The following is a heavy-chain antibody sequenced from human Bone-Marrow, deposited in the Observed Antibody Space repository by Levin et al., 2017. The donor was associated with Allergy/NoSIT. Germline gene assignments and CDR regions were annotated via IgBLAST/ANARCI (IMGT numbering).Heavy chain of an antibody. CDR3: ARVDVMVTATPFDL. Sequence: PSETLSLTCGVSGGSLGENYWTWIRQPPGKGLEWIGEINRRGYTKYTPSLKSRVTISVDTSKNNFSLRLTSVTAADTAIYYCARVDVMVTATPFDLWGRGTLVTVSS. CDR1: GGSLGENY. J-gene: IGHJ2*01. CDR2: INRRGYT. V-gene: IGHV4-34*01. D-gene: IGHD2-21*02.